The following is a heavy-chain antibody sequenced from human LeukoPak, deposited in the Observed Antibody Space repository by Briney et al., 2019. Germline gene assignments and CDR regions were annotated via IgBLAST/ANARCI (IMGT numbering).Heavy chain of an antibody. CDR2: ISAYNGNT. CDR3: ARAEIVVVPAASFDP. CDR1: GYTFTSYG. Sequence: GASVKVSCKASGYTFTSYGISWVRQAPGQGLEWMGWISAYNGNTNYAQKLQGRVTMTTDTSTSTAYMELRSLRSDDTAVYYCARAEIVVVPAASFDPWVQGTLVTVSS. V-gene: IGHV1-18*01. D-gene: IGHD2-2*01. J-gene: IGHJ5*02.